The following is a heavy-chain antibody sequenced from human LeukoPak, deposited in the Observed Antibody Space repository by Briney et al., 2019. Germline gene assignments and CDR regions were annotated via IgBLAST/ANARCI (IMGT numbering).Heavy chain of an antibody. D-gene: IGHD3-22*01. CDR1: GESFSGYY. V-gene: IGHV4-34*01. J-gene: IGHJ6*03. CDR2: INHSGSI. CDR3: ARSSEGRYYYDSSGFSYYYYYMDV. Sequence: SETLSLTCAVYGESFSGYYWSWIRQPPGKGLEWIGEINHSGSINYNPSLKSRVTISVDTSKNQFSLKLSSVTAADTAVYYCARSSEGRYYYDSSGFSYYYYYMDVWGKGTTVTISS.